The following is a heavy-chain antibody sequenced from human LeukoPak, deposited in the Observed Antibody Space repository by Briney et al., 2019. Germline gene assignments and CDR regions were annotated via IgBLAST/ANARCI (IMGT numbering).Heavy chain of an antibody. CDR2: ISAYGTNT. CDR3: ARDVAVAGQRYYFDY. CDR1: GFSFDNYA. V-gene: IGHV3-23*01. Sequence: GGSLRLSCAASGFSFDNYAMNWVRQAPGKGLEWVSGISAYGTNTYYADSVKGRLTISRDTSNNTLFLQMNSLRAEDTAIYYCARDVAVAGQRYYFDYWGQGTLVTVSS. D-gene: IGHD6-19*01. J-gene: IGHJ4*02.